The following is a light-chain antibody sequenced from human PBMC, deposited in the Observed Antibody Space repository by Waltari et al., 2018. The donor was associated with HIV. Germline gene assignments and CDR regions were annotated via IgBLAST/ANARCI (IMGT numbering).Light chain of an antibody. CDR3: CSYVTTGTWV. CDR2: EVN. J-gene: IGLJ3*02. Sequence: QSALTQPASVSASPGQSITISCTGTSSDIGNYDLVSWYQQRPGKAPKLMMYEVNKWPSGVSNRFSGSKSGITASLTISGLQAEDEADYYCCSYVTTGTWVFGGGTKLTVL. V-gene: IGLV2-23*02. CDR1: SSDIGNYDL.